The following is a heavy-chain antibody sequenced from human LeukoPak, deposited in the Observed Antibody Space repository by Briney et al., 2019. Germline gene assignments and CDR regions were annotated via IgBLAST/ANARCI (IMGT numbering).Heavy chain of an antibody. D-gene: IGHD3-3*01. CDR2: IYYSGST. CDR3: ARDHPSRGYYRPYYGMDV. CDR1: GGSVSSGSYY. Sequence: SETLSLTCTVSGGSVSSGSYYWSWIRQPPGKGLEWIEYIYYSGSTNYNPSLKSRVTISVDTSKNQFSLKLSSVTAADTAVYYCARDHPSRGYYRPYYGMDVWAKGPRSPSPQ. V-gene: IGHV4-61*01. J-gene: IGHJ6*04.